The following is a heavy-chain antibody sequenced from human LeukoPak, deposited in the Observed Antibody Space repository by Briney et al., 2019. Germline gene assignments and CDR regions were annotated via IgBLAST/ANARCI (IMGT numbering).Heavy chain of an antibody. Sequence: ASVKVSCKASGYTFTGYYMHWVRQAPGQGLEWMGWINPNSGGTNYAQNFQGRVTMTRDTSISTAYMEVSRLRSDDTAVYYCVKGFSSGYPWTFDYWGQGTLVTVSS. CDR1: GYTFTGYY. V-gene: IGHV1-2*02. CDR2: INPNSGGT. J-gene: IGHJ4*02. CDR3: VKGFSSGYPWTFDY. D-gene: IGHD3-22*01.